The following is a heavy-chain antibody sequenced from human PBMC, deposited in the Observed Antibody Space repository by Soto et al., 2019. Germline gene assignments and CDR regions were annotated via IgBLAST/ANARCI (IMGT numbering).Heavy chain of an antibody. J-gene: IGHJ4*02. CDR3: VRGRSYSVYDL. Sequence: PSETLSLTCTVSGGSISGHSWVWIRQPAGKGLEWIGHIYPSGSTSYNPSLRSRVTMSLDTSTNKIFLNLTSVTAADTAVFYCVRGRSYSVYDLWGPGTLVTVSS. D-gene: IGHD5-12*01. CDR2: IYPSGST. V-gene: IGHV4-4*07. CDR1: GGSISGHS.